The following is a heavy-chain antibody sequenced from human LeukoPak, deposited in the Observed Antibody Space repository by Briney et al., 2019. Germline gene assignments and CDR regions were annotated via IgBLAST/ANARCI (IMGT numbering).Heavy chain of an antibody. V-gene: IGHV1-69*05. J-gene: IGHJ4*02. CDR2: IIPIFGTA. D-gene: IGHD4-17*01. CDR1: GGTFSSYA. Sequence: VASVKVSCKASGGTFSSYAISWVRQAPGQGLEWMGGIIPIFGTANYAQKFQGRVTITTDESTSTAYMELSSLRPEDTAVYYCARYVSDGYGDSRLPYFFDYWGQGTLVTVSS. CDR3: ARYVSDGYGDSRLPYFFDY.